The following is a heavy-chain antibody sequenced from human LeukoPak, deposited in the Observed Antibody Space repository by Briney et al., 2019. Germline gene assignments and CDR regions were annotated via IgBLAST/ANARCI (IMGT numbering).Heavy chain of an antibody. V-gene: IGHV4-39*07. CDR1: GGSISSSSYY. CDR2: IYYSGST. J-gene: IGHJ5*02. CDR3: ARAVARGSWFDP. Sequence: SETLSLTCTVSGGSISSSSYYWGWIRQPPGKGLEWIGSIYYSGSTYYNPSLKSRVTISVDRSKNQFSLKLSSVTAADTAVYYCARAVARGSWFDPWGQGTLVTVSS.